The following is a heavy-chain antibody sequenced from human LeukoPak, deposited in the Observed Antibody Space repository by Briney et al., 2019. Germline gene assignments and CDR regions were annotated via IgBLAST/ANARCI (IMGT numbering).Heavy chain of an antibody. CDR3: ASKELDLITMIVVTPGGGAFDI. Sequence: GGSLRLSCAASGFTFSSYAMHWVRQAPGKGLEWVAVISYDGSNKYYADSVKGRFTISRDNSKNTLYLQMNSLRAEDTAVYYCASKELDLITMIVVTPGGGAFDIWGQGTMVTVSS. J-gene: IGHJ3*02. CDR2: ISYDGSNK. V-gene: IGHV3-30-3*01. CDR1: GFTFSSYA. D-gene: IGHD3-22*01.